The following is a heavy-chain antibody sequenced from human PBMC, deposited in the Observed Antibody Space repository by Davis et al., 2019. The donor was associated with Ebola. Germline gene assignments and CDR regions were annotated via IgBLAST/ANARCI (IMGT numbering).Heavy chain of an antibody. CDR2: ISYDGSNK. CDR1: GFTFSSYG. V-gene: IGHV3-30*03. CDR3: AGWSTAYYYGMDV. J-gene: IGHJ6*02. D-gene: IGHD2-8*02. Sequence: GESLKISCAASGFTFSSYGMHWVRQAPGKGLEWVAVISYDGSNKYYADSVKGRFTISRDNSKNTLYLQMNSLRAEDTAVYYCAGWSTAYYYGMDVWGQGTTVTVSS.